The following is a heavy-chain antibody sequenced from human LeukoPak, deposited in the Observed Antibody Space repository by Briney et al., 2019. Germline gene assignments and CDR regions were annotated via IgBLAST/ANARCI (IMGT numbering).Heavy chain of an antibody. D-gene: IGHD2-2*01. CDR2: ISSSGSAI. J-gene: IGHJ4*02. Sequence: GGSLRLSCAASGLSISDYEMNWVRQAPGKGLEWISYISSSGSAIQHADSVKGRFTMSRDNAKNSLYLQMNSLRAEDTAVYYCNVGVPATMRDFDYWGQGALVTVSS. V-gene: IGHV3-48*03. CDR3: NVGVPATMRDFDY. CDR1: GLSISDYE.